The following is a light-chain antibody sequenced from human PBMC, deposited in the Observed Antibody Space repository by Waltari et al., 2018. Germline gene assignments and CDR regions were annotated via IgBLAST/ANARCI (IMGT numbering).Light chain of an antibody. V-gene: IGKV1-5*03. CDR2: KAS. Sequence: TQSPSTLSASVGDTVTITCRASRSISRWLAWFQQKPGKAPKLLIYKASTLESGVPSRFSGSGSGSEFNITISSLQPDDLATYYCQQYNSYSEYTFGQGTKLEMK. J-gene: IGKJ2*01. CDR3: QQYNSYSEYT. CDR1: RSISRW.